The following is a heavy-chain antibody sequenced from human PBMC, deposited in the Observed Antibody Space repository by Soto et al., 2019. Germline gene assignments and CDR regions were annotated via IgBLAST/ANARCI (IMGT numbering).Heavy chain of an antibody. V-gene: IGHV1-69*13. CDR2: IIPIFGTA. Sequence: ASVKVSCKASGYTFTSYAISRVRQAPGQGLERMGGIIPIFGTANYAQKFQGRVTITADESTSTAYMELSSLRSEDTAVYYCARPRYYYGSGSYSLSYYYYYGMDVWGQGTTVTVSS. D-gene: IGHD3-10*01. J-gene: IGHJ6*02. CDR1: GYTFTSYA. CDR3: ARPRYYYGSGSYSLSYYYYYGMDV.